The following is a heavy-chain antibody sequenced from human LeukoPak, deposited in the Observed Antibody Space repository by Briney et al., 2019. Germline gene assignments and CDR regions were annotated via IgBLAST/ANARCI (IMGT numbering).Heavy chain of an antibody. D-gene: IGHD2-21*02. CDR3: ARGGYCGGDCYFYY. J-gene: IGHJ4*02. CDR1: GGSISSYY. Sequence: SETLSLTCTVSGGSISSYYWSWIRQPPGKGLEWIGRIYISGSTNYNPSLKRRVTISVDTSKNQFSLKLSSVTAADTAVYYCARGGYCGGDCYFYYWGQGTLVTVSS. CDR2: IYISGST. V-gene: IGHV4-4*08.